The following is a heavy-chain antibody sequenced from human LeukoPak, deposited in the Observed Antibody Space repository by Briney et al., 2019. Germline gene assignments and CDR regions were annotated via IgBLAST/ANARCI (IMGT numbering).Heavy chain of an antibody. Sequence: PSETLSLTCTVSGGSISSGGYYWSWIRQHPGKGLEWIGYIYYSGSTYYNPSLKSRVTISVDTSKNQFSLKLSSVTAADTAVYYCARELGRRFGELSTDVPWGQGTLVTVSS. D-gene: IGHD3-10*01. CDR1: GGSISSGGYY. CDR2: IYYSGST. CDR3: ARELGRRFGELSTDVP. J-gene: IGHJ5*02. V-gene: IGHV4-31*03.